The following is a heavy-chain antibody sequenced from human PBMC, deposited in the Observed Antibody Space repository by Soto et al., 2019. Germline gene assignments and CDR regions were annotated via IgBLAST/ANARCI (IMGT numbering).Heavy chain of an antibody. CDR2: IYYSGST. D-gene: IGHD3-10*01. CDR3: ARLGPYGYYYMDV. J-gene: IGHJ6*03. CDR1: GGSISSYY. Sequence: LETLSLTCTVSGGSISSYYWSWIRQPPGKGLEWIGYIYYSGSTNYNPSLKSRVTISVDTSKNQFSLKLSSVTAADTAVYYCARLGPYGYYYMDVWGKGTTVT. V-gene: IGHV4-59*08.